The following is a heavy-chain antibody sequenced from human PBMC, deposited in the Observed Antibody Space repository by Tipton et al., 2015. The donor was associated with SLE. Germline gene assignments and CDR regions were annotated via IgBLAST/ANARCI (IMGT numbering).Heavy chain of an antibody. CDR2: IYSGGST. CDR3: ARAKAVAMESYYYYYMDV. J-gene: IGHJ6*03. CDR1: GFTVSSNY. D-gene: IGHD6-19*01. Sequence: SLRLSCAASGFTVSSNYMSWVRQAPGKGLEWVSVIYSGGSTYYADSVKGRFTISRHNSKNTLYLQMNSLRAEDTAVYYCARAKAVAMESYYYYYMDVWGKGTTVTVSS. V-gene: IGHV3-53*04.